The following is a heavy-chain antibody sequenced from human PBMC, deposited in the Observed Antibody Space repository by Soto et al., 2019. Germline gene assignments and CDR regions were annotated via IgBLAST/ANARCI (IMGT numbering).Heavy chain of an antibody. J-gene: IGHJ4*02. Sequence: ASVKVSCKVSGYTLTELSMHWVRQAPGKGLEWMGGFDPEDGETIYAQKFQGRVTMTEDTSTDTAYMELSSLRSEDTAVYYCATFPYDYIWGSYRQFENTDFDYWGQGTLVTVSS. CDR2: FDPEDGET. V-gene: IGHV1-24*01. D-gene: IGHD3-16*02. CDR1: GYTLTELS. CDR3: ATFPYDYIWGSYRQFENTDFDY.